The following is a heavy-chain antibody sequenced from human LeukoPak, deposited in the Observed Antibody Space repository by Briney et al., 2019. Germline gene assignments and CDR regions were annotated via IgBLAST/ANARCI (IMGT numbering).Heavy chain of an antibody. CDR3: ARDATPFNSIWDYFDS. CDR2: IGGGDDI. J-gene: IGHJ4*02. V-gene: IGHV3-23*01. CDR1: GFTFSNYA. D-gene: IGHD4-23*01. Sequence: GGSLRLSCAASGFTFSNYAMNWVRQAPGKELEWVAGIGGGDDIYYADSVKGRFTGSRDDSKNTLYLQMSSLRIEDTAIYYCARDATPFNSIWDYFDSWGQGTLVTVS.